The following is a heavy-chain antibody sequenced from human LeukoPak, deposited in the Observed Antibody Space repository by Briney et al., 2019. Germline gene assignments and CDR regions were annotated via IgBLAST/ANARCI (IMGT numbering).Heavy chain of an antibody. CDR1: GFTVSSNY. Sequence: AGGSLRLSCAASGFTVSSNYMSWVRQAPGKGLEWVSVIYSGGSTYYADSVTGRFTISRDNSKNTLYLQMNSLRAEDTAVYYCARDKVDGGFGYWGQGTLVTVSS. CDR3: ARDKVDGGFGY. V-gene: IGHV3-66*01. J-gene: IGHJ4*02. D-gene: IGHD3-10*01. CDR2: IYSGGST.